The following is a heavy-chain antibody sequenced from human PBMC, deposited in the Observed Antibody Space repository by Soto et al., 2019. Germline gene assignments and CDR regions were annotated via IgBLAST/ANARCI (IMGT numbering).Heavy chain of an antibody. J-gene: IGHJ6*02. CDR1: GGTYPSYA. D-gene: IGHD1-1*01. V-gene: IGHV1-69*01. CDR2: INPIFRKA. Sequence: QVQLVQTGAEVKKPGSSVKVSCKASGGTYPSYAISWVRQAPGQGLEWMGGINPIFRKANYAQKLQGRVTITADEFTMTAYKALSSLRADDTAVYYCAATRKYKYDMAAWGQGTKDSVSS. CDR3: AATRKYKYDMAA.